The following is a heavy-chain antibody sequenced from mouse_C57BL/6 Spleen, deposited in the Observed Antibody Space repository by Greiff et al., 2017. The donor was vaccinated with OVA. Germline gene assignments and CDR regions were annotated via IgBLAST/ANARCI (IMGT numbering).Heavy chain of an antibody. Sequence: EVQGVESGPGMVKPSQSLSLTCTVTGYSITSGYDWHWIRHFPGNKLEWMGYISYSGSTNYNPSLKSRISITHDTSKNHFFLKLNSVTTEDTATYYCAREGPGYAMDYWGQGTSVTVSS. CDR1: GYSITSGYD. CDR2: ISYSGST. V-gene: IGHV3-1*01. J-gene: IGHJ4*01. CDR3: AREGPGYAMDY.